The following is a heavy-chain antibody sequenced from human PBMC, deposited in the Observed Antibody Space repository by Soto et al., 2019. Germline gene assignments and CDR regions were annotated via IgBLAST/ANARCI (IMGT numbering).Heavy chain of an antibody. D-gene: IGHD3-22*01. Sequence: PSQARSVTRTVSAGSTSTCEYHASRLRHHTAKCLEGTGYIYYSGSTYYTPSLKSRVTISVETSKNQFSLKLSSVSAADTAVYYCARDRWYFACSCYYCPYYYLIDFRGQRTTVPGSS. CDR1: AGSTSTCEYH. CDR3: ARDRWYFACSCYYCPYYYLIDF. J-gene: IGHJ6*01. V-gene: IGHV4-30-4*01. CDR2: IYYSGST.